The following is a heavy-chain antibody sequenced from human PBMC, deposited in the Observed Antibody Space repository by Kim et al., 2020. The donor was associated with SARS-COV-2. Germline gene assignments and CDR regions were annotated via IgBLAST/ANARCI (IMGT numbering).Heavy chain of an antibody. J-gene: IGHJ5*02. CDR2: IYYSWST. CDR1: GGSISSGGYY. CDR3: AREDFPLHWFDP. Sequence: SETLSLTCTVSGGSISSGGYYWSWIRQHPGKGLEWIGYIYYSWSTYYNPSLKRRVTISVDTSKNQFSLKLSSVTAADTAVYYFAREDFPLHWFDPWGQGTLVTVSS. D-gene: IGHD3-3*01. V-gene: IGHV4-31*03.